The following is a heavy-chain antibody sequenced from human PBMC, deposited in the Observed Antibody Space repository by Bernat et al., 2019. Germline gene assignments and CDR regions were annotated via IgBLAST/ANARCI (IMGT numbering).Heavy chain of an antibody. Sequence: QVQLVQSGAEVKKPGASVKVSCKASGYTFTGYYMHWVRQAPGQGLEWMGWSNPNSGGTNYAQKFQGWVPMTRDPSLSTAYMVLGRLRSAYTAVDYCARGGGMATVHFDYWGQGTLVTVSS. CDR3: ARGGGMATVHFDY. CDR1: GYTFTGYY. J-gene: IGHJ4*02. CDR2: SNPNSGGT. D-gene: IGHD5-24*01. V-gene: IGHV1-2*04.